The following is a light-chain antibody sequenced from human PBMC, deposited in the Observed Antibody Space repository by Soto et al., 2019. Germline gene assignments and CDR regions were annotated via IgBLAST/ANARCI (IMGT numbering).Light chain of an antibody. J-gene: IGLJ3*02. V-gene: IGLV2-8*01. CDR2: EVT. Sequence: QSALNQPPSASGSPGKSVTISCPGTSSDVVGYNYVYWYQQHPGKATKLMIYEVTKRPSGVHDRFAGSKSGNTASLNVSELQAENEADYCFISPAGIINVVFCGG. CDR1: SSDVVGYNY. CDR3: ISPAGIINVV.